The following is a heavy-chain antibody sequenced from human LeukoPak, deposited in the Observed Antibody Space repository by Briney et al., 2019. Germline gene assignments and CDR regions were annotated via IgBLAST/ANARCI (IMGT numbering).Heavy chain of an antibody. D-gene: IGHD3-3*01. Sequence: ASVKVSCKASGYTFTSYGISWVRQAPGQGLEWMGWISAYNGNTNYAQKLQGRVTMTTDTSTSTAYMELRSLRSDDTAVYYCARDPDTIKGYYDFWSGYWPYYYYMDVWGKGTTVTVSS. CDR1: GYTFTSYG. J-gene: IGHJ6*03. V-gene: IGHV1-18*01. CDR2: ISAYNGNT. CDR3: ARDPDTIKGYYDFWSGYWPYYYYMDV.